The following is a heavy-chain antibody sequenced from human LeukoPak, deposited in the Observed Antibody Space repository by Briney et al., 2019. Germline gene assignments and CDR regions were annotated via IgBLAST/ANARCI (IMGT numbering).Heavy chain of an antibody. J-gene: IGHJ1*01. CDR2: IKSKTDGGTT. CDR3: AKHIYGVVSIQQ. D-gene: IGHD3-3*01. Sequence: GGSLRLSCAASGFTFSNAWMSWVRQAPGKGLEWVGRIKSKTDGGTTDYAAPVKGRFTISRDDSKNTLYLQVNSLKTEDTAVYYCAKHIYGVVSIQQWGQGTLVTVSS. CDR1: GFTFSNAW. V-gene: IGHV3-15*01.